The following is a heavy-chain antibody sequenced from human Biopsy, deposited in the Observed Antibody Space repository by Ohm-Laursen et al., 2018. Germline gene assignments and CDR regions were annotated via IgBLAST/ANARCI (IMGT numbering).Heavy chain of an antibody. J-gene: IGHJ4*02. CDR2: IIPILRTT. D-gene: IGHD2-15*01. Sequence: SVKVSCKTSTGTFDSYGVTWVRQAPGQGLEWMGRIIPILRTTTYAPKFQGRVTFTADKPSSTAYLELSSLTSEDTAMFYCAREAIGYQLPCDDWGQGTLVTVSS. CDR1: TGTFDSYG. V-gene: IGHV1-69*04. CDR3: AREAIGYQLPCDD.